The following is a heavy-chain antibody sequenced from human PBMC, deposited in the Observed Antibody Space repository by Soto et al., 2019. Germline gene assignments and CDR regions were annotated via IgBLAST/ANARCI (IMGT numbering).Heavy chain of an antibody. D-gene: IGHD6-19*01. J-gene: IGHJ6*02. V-gene: IGHV3-33*06. CDR1: SFTFSSYG. CDR3: AKPQLLVPAGGMEV. Sequence: GRPLRLSCASSSFTFSSYGMHLVRNPPGKWLELVAVILYDGSNKYYADSVKGRFTISRDNSKNTLYLQMNSLRAEDTAVYYCAKPQLLVPAGGMEVWGQGTTVTVS. CDR2: ILYDGSNK.